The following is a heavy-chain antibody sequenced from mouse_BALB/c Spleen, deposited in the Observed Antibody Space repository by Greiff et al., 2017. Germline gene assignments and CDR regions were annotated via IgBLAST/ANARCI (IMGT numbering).Heavy chain of an antibody. Sequence: VKVVESGPGLVAPSQSLSITCTASGFSLTGYGVNWVLQPPGQGLEWMGMIWGDGSTDYNSALKSRLSNSKASSKSQVFLKMNSLQTNDTARYYCAREIRGPGYFDVWGEGTTVTVSS. CDR3: AREIRGPGYFDV. CDR2: IWGDGST. V-gene: IGHV2-6-7*01. CDR1: GFSLTGYG. J-gene: IGHJ1*01.